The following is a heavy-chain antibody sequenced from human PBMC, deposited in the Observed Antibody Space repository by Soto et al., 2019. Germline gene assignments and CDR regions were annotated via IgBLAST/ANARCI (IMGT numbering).Heavy chain of an antibody. CDR2: ISGSGGSP. CDR3: AREGDITAAFDY. CDR1: GLIFSNYA. Sequence: EVQVLESGGVLVQPGGSLRLSCVAPGLIFSNYAMSWVRQAPGKGLEWVSGISGSGGSPHYADSAKGRFTISRDNSKTTLFLQMNTLRAEDPAVYYCAREGDITAAFDYWGQGTLVTVSS. J-gene: IGHJ4*02. V-gene: IGHV3-23*01. D-gene: IGHD6-13*01.